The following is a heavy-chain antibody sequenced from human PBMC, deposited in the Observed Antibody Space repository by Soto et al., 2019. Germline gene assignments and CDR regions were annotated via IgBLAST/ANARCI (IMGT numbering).Heavy chain of an antibody. J-gene: IGHJ3*02. CDR2: ISAYNGNT. CDR3: ARDSEIYCGSGGAFDI. D-gene: IGHD3-10*01. V-gene: IGHV1-18*01. CDR1: GYTFTSYG. Sequence: ASVKVSCKASGYTFTSYGISWVRQAPGQGLEWMGWISAYNGNTNYAQKLQGRVTMTTDTSTSTAYMELRSLRSDDTAVYYCARDSEIYCGSGGAFDIWGQGTMVTVSS.